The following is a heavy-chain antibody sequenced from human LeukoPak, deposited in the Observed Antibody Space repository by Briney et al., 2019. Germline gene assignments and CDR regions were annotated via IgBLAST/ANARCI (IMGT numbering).Heavy chain of an antibody. J-gene: IGHJ4*02. Sequence: PSETLSLTCAVYGGSFSGYYWSWIRQPPGKGLEWIGYIYYSGSTYYNPSLKSRVTISVDTSKNQFSLKLSSVTAADTAVYYCARDSGSYYGYWGQGTLVTVSS. CDR2: IYYSGST. CDR3: ARDSGSYYGY. CDR1: GGSFSGYY. D-gene: IGHD1-26*01. V-gene: IGHV4-30-4*08.